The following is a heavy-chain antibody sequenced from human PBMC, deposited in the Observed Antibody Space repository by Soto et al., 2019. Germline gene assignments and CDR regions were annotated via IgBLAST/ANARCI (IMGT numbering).Heavy chain of an antibody. Sequence: SETLSLTCTVSGGSVSSASYYWSWIRQPPGKGLEWIGYIYYSGSTNYNPSLKGRVTISVDTSKNQFSLKLSSVTAADTAVYYCARDRSNYDFWSGFNLSGGRDYYYYGMDVWGQGTTVTVSS. CDR2: IYYSGST. V-gene: IGHV4-61*01. CDR1: GGSVSSASYY. J-gene: IGHJ6*02. D-gene: IGHD3-3*01. CDR3: ARDRSNYDFWSGFNLSGGRDYYYYGMDV.